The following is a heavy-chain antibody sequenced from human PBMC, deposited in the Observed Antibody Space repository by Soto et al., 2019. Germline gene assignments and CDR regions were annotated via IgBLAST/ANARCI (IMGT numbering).Heavy chain of an antibody. V-gene: IGHV4-31*03. CDR1: GGSISSGGYY. CDR3: ARGNYDFWSGYSRIQQSQHFQH. Sequence: QVQLQESGPGLVKPSQTLSLTCTVSGGSISSGGYYWSWIRQHPGKGLEWIGYIYYSGSTYYNPSLMRRVTISVDTSKNRFSLKLSSVTAADTAVYYCARGNYDFWSGYSRIQQSQHFQHWGQGTLVTVSS. D-gene: IGHD3-3*01. J-gene: IGHJ1*01. CDR2: IYYSGST.